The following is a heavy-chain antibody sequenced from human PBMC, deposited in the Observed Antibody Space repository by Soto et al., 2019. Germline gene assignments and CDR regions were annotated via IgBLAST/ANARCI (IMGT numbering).Heavy chain of an antibody. V-gene: IGHV5-10-1*01. D-gene: IGHD4-4*01. CDR1: GYSFTSYW. CDR2: IDPSDSYT. J-gene: IGHJ4*02. Sequence: GESLKISCKGSGYSFTSYWISWVRQMPGKGLEWMGRIDPSDSYTNYSPSFQGHATISADKSISTAYLQWSSLKASDTAMYYCASLMTTVTTDDYWGQGTLVTVSS. CDR3: ASLMTTVTTDDY.